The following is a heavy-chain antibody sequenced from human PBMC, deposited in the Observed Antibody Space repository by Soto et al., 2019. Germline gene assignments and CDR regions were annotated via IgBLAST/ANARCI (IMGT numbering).Heavy chain of an antibody. CDR3: ARDMHSSSSPIGYYYYYMDV. V-gene: IGHV3-72*01. CDR2: TRNKANSYTT. J-gene: IGHJ6*03. Sequence: EVQLVESGGGLVQPGGSLRLSCAASGFTFSDHYMDWVCQAPGKGLEWVGRTRNKANSYTTEYAASGKGRFTISRDDSKNSLYLQMNSLKTEDTAVYYCARDMHSSSSPIGYYYYYMDVWGKGTTVTVSS. CDR1: GFTFSDHY. D-gene: IGHD6-6*01.